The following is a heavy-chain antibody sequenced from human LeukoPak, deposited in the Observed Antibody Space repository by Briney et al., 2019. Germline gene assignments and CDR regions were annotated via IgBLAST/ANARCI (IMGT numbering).Heavy chain of an antibody. CDR3: ARDSYAAAGAMDY. CDR2: ISSSSSYI. J-gene: IGHJ4*02. D-gene: IGHD2-8*01. CDR1: GFTFSSYT. Sequence: GGSLRLSCAASGFTFSSYTMNWVRQAPGKGLEWVSSISSSSSYIYYADSVKGRFTISRDNAKNSVYLQMISLRVEDTALYYCARDSYAAAGAMDYWGQGILVTVSS. V-gene: IGHV3-21*01.